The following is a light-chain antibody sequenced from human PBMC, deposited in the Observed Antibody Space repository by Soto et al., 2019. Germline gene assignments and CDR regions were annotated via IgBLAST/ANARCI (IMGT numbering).Light chain of an antibody. CDR3: ATWGDRRSGRNV. Sequence: QSVLTQPPSASGTPGQRVTISCSGTSSNIGNNDFYWYQLLPGTVPKLLIYKNNLRPSGVPDRCSGSKSGTSASLAISGLRSEDEADYDCATWGDRRSGRNVFGSGAKVTGL. V-gene: IGLV1-47*01. CDR2: KNN. J-gene: IGLJ1*01. CDR1: SSNIGNND.